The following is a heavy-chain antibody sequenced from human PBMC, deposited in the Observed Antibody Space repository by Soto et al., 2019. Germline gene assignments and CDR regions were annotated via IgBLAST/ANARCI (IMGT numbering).Heavy chain of an antibody. Sequence: PGGSLRLSCAASGFTFSSYAMSWVRQAPGKGLEWVSAISGSGGSTYYADSVKGRFTISRDNSKNTLYLQMNSLRAEDTAVYYCAKKIKGYYDSSGYYYYYYGMDVWGHGTTVTVSS. V-gene: IGHV3-23*01. CDR2: ISGSGGST. J-gene: IGHJ6*02. CDR1: GFTFSSYA. D-gene: IGHD3-22*01. CDR3: AKKIKGYYDSSGYYYYYYGMDV.